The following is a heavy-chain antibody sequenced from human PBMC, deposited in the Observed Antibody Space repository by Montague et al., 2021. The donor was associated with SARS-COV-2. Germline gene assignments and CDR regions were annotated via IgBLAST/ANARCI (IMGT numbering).Heavy chain of an antibody. D-gene: IGHD6-13*01. Sequence: SETLSLTCTVSGGSISSSSYYWGWIRQPPGKGLEWIGSIYYSGSTYYNPSLKSRVTISVDTSKNQFSLKLSSVTAADTAVYYCARVGGQQLVRLSDMDVWGQGTTVTVSS. CDR1: GGSISSSSYY. V-gene: IGHV4-39*07. J-gene: IGHJ6*02. CDR3: ARVGGQQLVRLSDMDV. CDR2: IYYSGST.